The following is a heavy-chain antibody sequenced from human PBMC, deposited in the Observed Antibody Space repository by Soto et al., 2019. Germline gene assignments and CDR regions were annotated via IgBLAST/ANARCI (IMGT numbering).Heavy chain of an antibody. V-gene: IGHV3-7*03. D-gene: IGHD6-19*01. CDR3: ARGKQWLVPVGFDP. CDR1: GFTFSSYW. J-gene: IGHJ5*02. CDR2: IKQDGSEK. Sequence: EVQLVESGGGLVQPGGSLRLSCAASGFTFSSYWMSWVRQAPGKGLEWVANIKQDGSEKYYVDSVKGRFTISRDNAKNSLYLQMNSLRAEDTAVYYCARGKQWLVPVGFDPWGQGTLVTVSS.